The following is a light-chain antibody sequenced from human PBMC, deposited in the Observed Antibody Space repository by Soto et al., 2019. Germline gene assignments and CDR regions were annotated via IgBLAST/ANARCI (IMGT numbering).Light chain of an antibody. V-gene: IGKV4-1*01. J-gene: IGKJ4*01. CDR3: YQALSTPLT. Sequence: DIVMTQSPDSLAVSLGERATINCKYSQSVLYRSNNKNHLAWYQQKPGQPPKLVIYWASTRESGVPDRFSGSGSGTDFTLTISSLQAEDVAVYYCYQALSTPLTFGGGTKVEIK. CDR2: WAS. CDR1: QSVLYRSNNKNH.